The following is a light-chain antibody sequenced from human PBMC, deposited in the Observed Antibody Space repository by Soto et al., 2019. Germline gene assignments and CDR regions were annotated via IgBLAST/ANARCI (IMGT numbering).Light chain of an antibody. CDR2: AAS. V-gene: IGKV1-9*01. CDR3: QQLRSYPST. Sequence: IQLTQSPSSLSASVGDGVTITCRASQDISSSLAWYQQKPGKAPKLLIYAASILQSGVPSRFSGSGFGTDFTLTISSLQAEDFASYFCQQLRSYPSTFGGGTKVEIK. J-gene: IGKJ4*01. CDR1: QDISSS.